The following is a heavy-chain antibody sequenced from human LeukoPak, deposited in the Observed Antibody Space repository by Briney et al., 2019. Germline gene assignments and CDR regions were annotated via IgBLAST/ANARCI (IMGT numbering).Heavy chain of an antibody. Sequence: ASVKVSCKASGYTFTSYYMHWVRQAPGQGLEWVGWISAYNGNTNYAQKFQGRVTMTTDTSTSTAYMELRSLRSDDTAVYYCARGGSSGWYDYYYYTDVWGKGTTVTVSS. J-gene: IGHJ6*03. CDR2: ISAYNGNT. V-gene: IGHV1-18*04. CDR3: ARGGSSGWYDYYYYTDV. CDR1: GYTFTSYY. D-gene: IGHD6-19*01.